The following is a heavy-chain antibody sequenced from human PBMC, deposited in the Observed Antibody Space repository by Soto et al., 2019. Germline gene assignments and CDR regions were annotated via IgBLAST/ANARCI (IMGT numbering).Heavy chain of an antibody. J-gene: IGHJ3*02. V-gene: IGHV4-30-2*01. CDR3: ARAYGSGDNYAFDI. CDR2: IYHSGST. Sequence: LSLTCAVSGGSISSGGYSWSWIRQPPGKGLEWIGYIYHSGSTYYNPSLKSRVTISVDRSKNQFSLKLSSVTAADTAVYYCARAYGSGDNYAFDIWGQGTMVTVSS. D-gene: IGHD3-10*01. CDR1: GGSISSGGYS.